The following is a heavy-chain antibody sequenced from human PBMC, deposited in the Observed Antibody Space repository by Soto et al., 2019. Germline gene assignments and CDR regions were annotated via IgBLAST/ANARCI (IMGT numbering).Heavy chain of an antibody. CDR2: ISAYNGNT. Sequence: ASVKVSCKASGYTFTSYGISWVRQAPGQGLEWMGWISAYNGNTNYAQKLQGRVTMTTDTSTSTAYMELRSLRSDDTAVYCCARPRGSYYYSGMDVWGQGTTVTVSS. CDR1: GYTFTSYG. V-gene: IGHV1-18*04. CDR3: ARPRGSYYYSGMDV. D-gene: IGHD1-26*01. J-gene: IGHJ6*02.